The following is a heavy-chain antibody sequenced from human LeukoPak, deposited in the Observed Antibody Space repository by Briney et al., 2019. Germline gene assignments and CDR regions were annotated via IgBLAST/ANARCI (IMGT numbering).Heavy chain of an antibody. J-gene: IGHJ4*02. CDR2: ISYDGSNK. CDR1: GFTFSSYA. D-gene: IGHD3-22*01. V-gene: IGHV3-30-3*01. CDR3: ARDQYYYDSSGPMGDY. Sequence: GGSLRLSCAASGFTFSSYAMHWVRQAPGKGLEWVAVISYDGSNKYYADSVKGRFTISRDNSKNTLYLQMNSLRAEDTAVYYCARDQYYYDSSGPMGDYWGQGTLVTVSS.